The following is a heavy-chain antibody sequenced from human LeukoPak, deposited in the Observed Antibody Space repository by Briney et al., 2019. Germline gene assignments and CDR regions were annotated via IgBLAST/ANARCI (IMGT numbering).Heavy chain of an antibody. D-gene: IGHD5-18*01. J-gene: IGHJ3*02. Sequence: SQTLSLTCAVSGGSISSGGYSWSWIRQPPGKGLEWIGYIYHSGSTYYNPSLKSRVTISVDRSKNQFSLKLSSVTAADTAVYYCARGALYSSNAFDIWGQGTMVTVSS. CDR3: ARGALYSSNAFDI. V-gene: IGHV4-30-2*01. CDR2: IYHSGST. CDR1: GGSISSGGYS.